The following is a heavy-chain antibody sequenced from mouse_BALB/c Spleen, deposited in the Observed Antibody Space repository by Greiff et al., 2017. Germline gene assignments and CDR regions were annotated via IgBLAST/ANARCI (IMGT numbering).Heavy chain of an antibody. Sequence: VQLQQPGAELVKPGASVKMSCKASGYTFTSYWMHWVKQRPGQGLEWIGTIDPSDSYTSYNQKFKGKATLTVDTSSSTAYMQLSSLTSEDSAVYYCTRWGTALAMDYWGQGTSVTVSS. CDR1: GYTFTSYW. CDR2: IDPSDSYT. D-gene: IGHD1-2*01. V-gene: IGHV1S127*01. CDR3: TRWGTALAMDY. J-gene: IGHJ4*01.